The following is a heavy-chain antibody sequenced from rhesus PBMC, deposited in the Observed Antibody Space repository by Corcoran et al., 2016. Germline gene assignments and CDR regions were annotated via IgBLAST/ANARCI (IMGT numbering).Heavy chain of an antibody. CDR2: IRNKAIGGTA. Sequence: EVQLVESGGGLVQPGGSLRVSCAASGFTFSDYYMQWVRQAPGNGPEGVGLIRNKAIGGTADYAASVKGRFTISRDTSESIASLQRTSLKTEDTAVYYCARARAEATWYFDLWGPGTPITISS. CDR1: GFTFSDYY. V-gene: IGHV3-116*01. J-gene: IGHJ2*01. CDR3: ARARAEATWYFDL.